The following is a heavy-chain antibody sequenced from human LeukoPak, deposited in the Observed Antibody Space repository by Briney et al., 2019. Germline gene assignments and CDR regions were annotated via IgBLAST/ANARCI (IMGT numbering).Heavy chain of an antibody. CDR2: IYSGGST. Sequence: PGGSPRLSCAASGFTFSSNYMSWVRQAPGKGLEWVSLIYSGGSTYYADSVKGRFTISRDNSKNTLYLQMNSLRAEDTAVYYCASRDKGYYYGMDVWGQGTTVTVSS. CDR3: ASRDKGYYYGMDV. V-gene: IGHV3-66*01. CDR1: GFTFSSNY. D-gene: IGHD5-24*01. J-gene: IGHJ6*02.